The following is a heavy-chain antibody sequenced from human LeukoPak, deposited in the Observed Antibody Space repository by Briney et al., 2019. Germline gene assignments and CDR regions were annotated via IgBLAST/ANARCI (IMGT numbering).Heavy chain of an antibody. D-gene: IGHD3-22*01. V-gene: IGHV3-49*03. Sequence: GGSLRLSCTASGFTFGDYAMSWFRQAPGKGLEWVGFIRSKAYGGTTEYAASVKGRFTISRDDSKSIAYLQMNSLKTEDTAVYYCTRDWGTYYYDSSGYYYDAFDIWGKGQWSPSLQ. J-gene: IGHJ3*02. CDR3: TRDWGTYYYDSSGYYYDAFDI. CDR1: GFTFGDYA. CDR2: IRSKAYGGTT.